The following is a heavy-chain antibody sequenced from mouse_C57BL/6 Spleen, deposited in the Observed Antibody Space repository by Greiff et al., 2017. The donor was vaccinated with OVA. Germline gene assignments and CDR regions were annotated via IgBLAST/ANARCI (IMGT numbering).Heavy chain of an antibody. Sequence: VQLKESGGDLVKPGGSLKLSCAASGFTFSSYGMSWVRQTPDKRLEWVATISSGGSYTYYPDSVKGRFTISRDNAKNTLYLQMSSLKSEDTAMYYCARGEPRYFDVWGTGTTVTVSS. CDR1: GFTFSSYG. CDR2: ISSGGSYT. CDR3: ARGEPRYFDV. J-gene: IGHJ1*03. V-gene: IGHV5-6*01.